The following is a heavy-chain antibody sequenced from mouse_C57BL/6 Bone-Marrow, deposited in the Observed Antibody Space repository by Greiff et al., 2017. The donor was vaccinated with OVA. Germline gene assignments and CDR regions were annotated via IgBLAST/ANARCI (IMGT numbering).Heavy chain of an antibody. D-gene: IGHD1-1*02. CDR1: GYTFTSYW. Sequence: QVQLQQPGAELVMPGASVKLSCKASGYTFTSYWMHWVKQRPGQGLEWIGEIDPSDSYTNYNQKFKGKSTLTVDKSSSTAYMQLSSLTSEDSAVYYCASLYGPWYFDVWGTGTTVTVSS. CDR3: ASLYGPWYFDV. CDR2: IDPSDSYT. J-gene: IGHJ1*03. V-gene: IGHV1-69*01.